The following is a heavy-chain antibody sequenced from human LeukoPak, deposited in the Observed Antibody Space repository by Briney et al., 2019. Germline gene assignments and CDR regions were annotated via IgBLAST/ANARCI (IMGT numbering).Heavy chain of an antibody. V-gene: IGHV1-2*02. CDR3: ARAPWIYEYYYDSSGYSFWFDP. CDR1: GYTFSGYY. CDR2: INPNSGGT. J-gene: IGHJ5*02. Sequence: ASVKVSCKGSGYTFSGYYMHWVRQAPGQGLEWMGWINPNSGGTNYAQKFQGRVTMTRDTSISTAYMELSRLRSDDTAVYYCARAPWIYEYYYDSSGYSFWFDPWGQGTLVTVSS. D-gene: IGHD3-22*01.